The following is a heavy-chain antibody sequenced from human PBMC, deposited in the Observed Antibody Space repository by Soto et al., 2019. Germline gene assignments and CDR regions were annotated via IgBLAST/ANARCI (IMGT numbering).Heavy chain of an antibody. CDR2: INAGNGNT. CDR1: GYTFTSYA. V-gene: IGHV1-3*05. Sequence: QVQLVQSGAEEKKPGASVKVSCKASGYTFTSYAMHWVRQAPGQRLEWMGWINAGNGNTKYSQKFQGRVTITRDTSASTAYMELSSLRSEDTAVYYCARGKQWLVNYYFDYWGQGTLVTVSS. D-gene: IGHD6-19*01. J-gene: IGHJ4*02. CDR3: ARGKQWLVNYYFDY.